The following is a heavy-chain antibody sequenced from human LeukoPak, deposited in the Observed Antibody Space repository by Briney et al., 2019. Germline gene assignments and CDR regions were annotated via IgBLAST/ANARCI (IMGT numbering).Heavy chain of an antibody. CDR1: GGSISSSSDY. J-gene: IGHJ5*02. CDR2: IYYHENT. D-gene: IGHD3-16*01. Sequence: SETLSLTCTVSGGSISSSSDYWGWIRQAPGKGLEWIGSIYYHENTYYNPSLKSRVTISVDTSKNQFSLKLSSVTAADTAVYYCARHPLLYYDYVWGSSHNWFDPWGQGTLVTVSS. CDR3: ARHPLLYYDYVWGSSHNWFDP. V-gene: IGHV4-39*01.